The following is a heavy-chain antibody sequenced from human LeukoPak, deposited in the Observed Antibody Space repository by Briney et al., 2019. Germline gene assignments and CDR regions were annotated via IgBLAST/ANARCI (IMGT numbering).Heavy chain of an antibody. CDR2: INTDGSTT. J-gene: IGHJ4*02. V-gene: IGHV3-74*01. Sequence: GGSLRLSCAASGFTFSNYWMRWVRQAPGKGLVWVSRINTDGSTTSYVDSVKGRFTISRDNTKNTLYLQMNSLRAEDTAVYYCAKDLALSYQPVDYWGQGTLVTVSS. CDR1: GFTFSNYW. CDR3: AKDLALSYQPVDY. D-gene: IGHD2-2*01.